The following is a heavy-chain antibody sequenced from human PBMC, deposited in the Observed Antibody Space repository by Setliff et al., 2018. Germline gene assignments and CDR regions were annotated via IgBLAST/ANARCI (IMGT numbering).Heavy chain of an antibody. V-gene: IGHV4-59*02. CDR3: ARDRSYYASGSFTKWFDY. CDR1: GGSVTSHY. J-gene: IGHJ4*02. D-gene: IGHD3-10*01. Sequence: SETLSLTCAVSGGSVTSHYWSWIRQPPGKGLEWIGFIFYSGDTNSNPSLKSRVTMSVDTSKNQFSLKLNSVTAADTATYYRARDRSYYASGSFTKWFDYWGQGARVTVSS. CDR2: IFYSGDT.